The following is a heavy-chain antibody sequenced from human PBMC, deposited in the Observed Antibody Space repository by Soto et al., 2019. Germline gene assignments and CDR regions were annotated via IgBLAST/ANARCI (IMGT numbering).Heavy chain of an antibody. CDR3: ARDWSSYYDFWSGYSFG. J-gene: IGHJ4*02. Sequence: GASVKVSCKASGYTFTGYYMHWVRQAPGQGLEWMGWINPNSGGTNYAQKFQGRVTMTRDTSISTAYMELSRLRSDDTAVYYCARDWSSYYDFWSGYSFGWGQGTLVTVSS. V-gene: IGHV1-2*02. CDR1: GYTFTGYY. CDR2: INPNSGGT. D-gene: IGHD3-3*01.